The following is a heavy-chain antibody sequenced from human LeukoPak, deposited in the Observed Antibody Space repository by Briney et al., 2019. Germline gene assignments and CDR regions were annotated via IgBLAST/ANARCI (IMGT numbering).Heavy chain of an antibody. CDR2: IYPGDSDT. CDR1: GYSFTSYW. Sequence: GESLKISCKGSGYSFTSYWIAWVRQMPGKGLEWMGIIYPGDSDTRYSPSFQGQVTISADKSISTAYLQWSSLKASDTAMNYCARLAVSAGRGSFDYWGQGTLVTVSS. CDR3: ARLAVSAGRGSFDY. J-gene: IGHJ4*02. D-gene: IGHD6-13*01. V-gene: IGHV5-51*01.